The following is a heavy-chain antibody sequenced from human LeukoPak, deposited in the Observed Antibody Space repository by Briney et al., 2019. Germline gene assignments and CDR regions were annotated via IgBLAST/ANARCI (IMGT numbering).Heavy chain of an antibody. Sequence: GGSLRLPCEASGFAFSFSAMTWVRQAPGKGLEWVSYISRSGSSTYYPDSVKGRFTISRDNDKNSLSLQMNSLRAEDTAVYYCARGSQPGPSYFDLWGRGTLVTVSS. CDR2: ISRSGSST. D-gene: IGHD1-14*01. J-gene: IGHJ2*01. CDR3: ARGSQPGPSYFDL. V-gene: IGHV3-48*03. CDR1: GFAFSFSA.